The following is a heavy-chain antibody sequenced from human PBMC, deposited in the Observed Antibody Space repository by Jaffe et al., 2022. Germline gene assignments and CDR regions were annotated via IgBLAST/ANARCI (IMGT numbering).Heavy chain of an antibody. CDR3: ARGPTYYDFWSGQKYFDY. CDR2: IKHDGSEQ. J-gene: IGHJ4*02. Sequence: EVQLVESGGGLVQPGGSLRLSCAASGFAFSSYWMSWVRQAPGKGLEWVANIKHDGSEQYFVDSVKGRFTISRDNPKNSLYLQMNSLRAEDTAVYYCARGPTYYDFWSGQKYFDYWGQGTLVTVSS. CDR1: GFAFSSYW. D-gene: IGHD3-3*01. V-gene: IGHV3-7*04.